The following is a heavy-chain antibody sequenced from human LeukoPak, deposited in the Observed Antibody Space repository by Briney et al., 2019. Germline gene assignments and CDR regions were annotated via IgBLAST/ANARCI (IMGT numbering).Heavy chain of an antibody. D-gene: IGHD2-21*02. J-gene: IGHJ5*02. Sequence: GESLQISFQGSGSRFTSYWISWVRPMPGKGLEWMGRIDPSDSYTNYSPSFQGHVTISADKSISTAYLQWSSLKASDTAMYYCARGDPGWFDPWGQGTLVTVSS. V-gene: IGHV5-10-1*01. CDR1: GSRFTSYW. CDR3: ARGDPGWFDP. CDR2: IDPSDSYT.